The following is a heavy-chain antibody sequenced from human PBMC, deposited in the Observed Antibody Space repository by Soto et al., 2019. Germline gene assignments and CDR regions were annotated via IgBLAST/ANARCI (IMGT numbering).Heavy chain of an antibody. D-gene: IGHD3-9*01. V-gene: IGHV4-34*01. J-gene: IGHJ6*02. Sequence: SETLSLTCAVYGGSFSGYYWSWIRQPPGKGLEWIGEINHSGSTNYNPSLKSRVTISVDTSKNQFSLKLSSVTAADTAVYYCARGRVIRYFDWLLYRNYGMDVWGQGTTVTVSS. CDR3: ARGRVIRYFDWLLYRNYGMDV. CDR1: GGSFSGYY. CDR2: INHSGST.